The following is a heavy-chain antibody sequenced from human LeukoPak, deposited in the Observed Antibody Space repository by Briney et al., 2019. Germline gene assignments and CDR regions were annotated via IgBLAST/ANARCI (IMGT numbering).Heavy chain of an antibody. J-gene: IGHJ2*01. D-gene: IGHD2-15*01. V-gene: IGHV1-8*02. CDR3: AREAATGYFDL. CDR2: MNPNSGNT. CDR1: GGTLSSYA. Sequence: ASVKVSCKASGGTLSSYAISWVRQATGQGLEWMGWMNPNSGNTGYAQKFQGRVTMTRNTSISTAYMELSSLRSEDTAVYYCAREAATGYFDLWGRGTLVTVSS.